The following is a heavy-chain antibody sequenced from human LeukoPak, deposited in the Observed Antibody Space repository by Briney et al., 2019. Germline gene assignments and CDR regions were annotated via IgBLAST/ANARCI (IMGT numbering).Heavy chain of an antibody. V-gene: IGHV1-69*05. CDR1: GGTFSSYA. D-gene: IGHD3-9*01. CDR3: ARQYDILTGHLDY. Sequence: SVKLSCKASGGTFSSYAISWVRQAPGQGLEWMGRIIPIFGTANYAQKFQGRVTITTDESTSTAYMELSSLRSEDTAVYYCARQYDILTGHLDYWGQGTLVTVSS. CDR2: IIPIFGTA. J-gene: IGHJ4*02.